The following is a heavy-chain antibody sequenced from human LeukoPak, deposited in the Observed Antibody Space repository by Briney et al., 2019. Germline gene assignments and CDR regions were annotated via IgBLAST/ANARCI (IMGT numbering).Heavy chain of an antibody. CDR1: GGSISSGDYY. Sequence: PSETLSPTCTVSGGSISSGDYYWSWIRQPPGKGLEWIGYIYYSGSTYYNPSLKSRVAISVDTSKNQFSLKLSSVTAADTAVYYCAREPGIAAAGNYYMDVWGKGTTVTVSS. CDR3: AREPGIAAAGNYYMDV. V-gene: IGHV4-30-4*08. CDR2: IYYSGST. J-gene: IGHJ6*03. D-gene: IGHD6-13*01.